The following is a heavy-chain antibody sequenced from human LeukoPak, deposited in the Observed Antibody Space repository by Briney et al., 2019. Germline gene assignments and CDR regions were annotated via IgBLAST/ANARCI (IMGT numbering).Heavy chain of an antibody. CDR3: ASYGSGSYYPPNFLDY. CDR1: GGSISSSSYY. CDR2: IYYSGST. V-gene: IGHV4-39*01. J-gene: IGHJ4*02. D-gene: IGHD3-10*01. Sequence: SETLSLTCTVSGGSISSSSYYWGWIRQPPGKGLEWIGSIYYSGSTYYNPSLKSRVTLSVDTSKNQFSLKLSSVTAADTAVYYCASYGSGSYYPPNFLDYWGQGTLVTVSS.